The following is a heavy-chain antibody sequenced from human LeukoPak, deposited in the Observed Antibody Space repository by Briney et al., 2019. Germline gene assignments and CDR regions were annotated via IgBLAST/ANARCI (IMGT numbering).Heavy chain of an antibody. Sequence: SETLSLTCTVSGYSISSGYYWGWIRQPPGKGLEWIGSIYHSGSTSYNPSLKSRVTISVDTSKNQFSLKLSSVTAADTAVYYCARLALFDVDTAMDPYYYYMDVWGKGTTVTISS. CDR2: IYHSGST. V-gene: IGHV4-38-2*02. J-gene: IGHJ6*03. CDR1: GYSISSGYY. D-gene: IGHD5-18*01. CDR3: ARLALFDVDTAMDPYYYYMDV.